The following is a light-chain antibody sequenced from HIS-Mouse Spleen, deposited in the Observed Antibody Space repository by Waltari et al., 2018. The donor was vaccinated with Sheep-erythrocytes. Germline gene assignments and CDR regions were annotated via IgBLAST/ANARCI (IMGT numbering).Light chain of an antibody. J-gene: IGLJ2*01. Sequence: QSALTQPRSVSGSPGPSVTISCTGTSSDAGGYNHVSWSQEHPGKAPKLMIYDVSKRPSGVPDRFSGSKSGNTASLTISGLQAEDEADYYCCSYAGSYTFVVFGGGTKLTVL. V-gene: IGLV2-11*01. CDR2: DVS. CDR1: SSDAGGYNH. CDR3: CSYAGSYTFVV.